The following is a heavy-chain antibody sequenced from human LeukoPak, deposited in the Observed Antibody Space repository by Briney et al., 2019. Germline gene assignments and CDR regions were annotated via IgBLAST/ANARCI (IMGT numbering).Heavy chain of an antibody. CDR2: INPDNGGT. CDR1: GYSFTAFY. D-gene: IGHD5-12*01. CDR3: ARDPSNSGYDYLYYFDY. J-gene: IGHJ4*02. V-gene: IGHV1-2*02. Sequence: GASVKVSCKTSGYSFTAFYIHWVRQAPGQGLEWMGWINPDNGGTNYAQKFQGRVTMTRDMSISTAYMELSRLRSDDTAVYYCARDPSNSGYDYLYYFDYWGQGTLVTVSS.